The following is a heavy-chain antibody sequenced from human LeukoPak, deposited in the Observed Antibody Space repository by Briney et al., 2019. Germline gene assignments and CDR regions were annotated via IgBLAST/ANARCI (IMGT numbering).Heavy chain of an antibody. CDR2: ICPGDSDT. CDR1: GYSFTSYW. CDR3: ARRYDSSAYYPY. Sequence: GESLKISCQGSGYSFTSYWIGWVRQMPGKGPEWMGIICPGDSDTRYSPSFQGQVTISADKSISTAYLQWSGLKASDTAMYYCARRYDSSAYYPYWGQGTLVTVSS. V-gene: IGHV5-51*01. D-gene: IGHD3-22*01. J-gene: IGHJ4*02.